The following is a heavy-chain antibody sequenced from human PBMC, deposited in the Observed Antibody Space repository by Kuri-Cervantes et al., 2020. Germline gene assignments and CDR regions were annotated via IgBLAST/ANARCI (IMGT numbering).Heavy chain of an antibody. Sequence: ASVKVSCKASGYAFTDYYMHWVRQAPGQGLEWMGWINANSGGTNYAQKFQGWVTMTRDTSISTAYMELSRLRSDDTAVYYCARAEAGIAAAGLVDYWGQGTLVTVSS. CDR1: GYAFTDYY. V-gene: IGHV1-2*04. CDR2: INANSGGT. CDR3: ARAEAGIAAAGLVDY. J-gene: IGHJ4*02. D-gene: IGHD6-13*01.